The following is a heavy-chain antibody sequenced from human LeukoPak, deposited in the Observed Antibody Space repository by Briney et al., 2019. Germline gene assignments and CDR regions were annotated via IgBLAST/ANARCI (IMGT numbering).Heavy chain of an antibody. CDR1: GYTFTSYA. CDR2: INAGNGNT. CDR3: ASELGLGAFDI. D-gene: IGHD3-16*01. V-gene: IGHV1-3*01. J-gene: IGHJ3*02. Sequence: ASVKVSCKASGYTFTSYAMHWVRQASGQGLEWMGWINAGNGNTKYSQKFQGRVTITRDTSASTAYMELSSLRSEDTAVYYCASELGLGAFDIWGQGTMVTVSS.